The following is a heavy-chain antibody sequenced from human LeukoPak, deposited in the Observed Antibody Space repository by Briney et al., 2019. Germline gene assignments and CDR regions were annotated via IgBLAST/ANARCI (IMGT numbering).Heavy chain of an antibody. CDR1: GYTFTGYY. Sequence: ASVTVSCKASGYTFTGYYMHWVRQAPGQGLEWMGWINPNSGGTNYAQKFQGRVTMTRDTSISTAYMELSRLRSDDTAVYYCARDGKITGTTLLYYYYYYMDVWGKGTTVTVSS. V-gene: IGHV1-2*02. J-gene: IGHJ6*03. CDR2: INPNSGGT. CDR3: ARDGKITGTTLLYYYYYYMDV. D-gene: IGHD1-7*01.